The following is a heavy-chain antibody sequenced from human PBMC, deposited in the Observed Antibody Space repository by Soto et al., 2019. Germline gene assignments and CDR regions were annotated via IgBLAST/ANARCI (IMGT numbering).Heavy chain of an antibody. Sequence: EVQLVESGGGLVQPGGSLRLSRVASGFTFSSYWMHWVRQAPGKGLVWVSSISNDGSSTSYADPVKGRFTISRDNAKNTLYLQMNSLRAEDTAVYYCARLPNKSPQNWGQGTLVIVSP. CDR3: ARLPNKSPQN. CDR2: ISNDGSST. V-gene: IGHV3-74*01. CDR1: GFTFSSYW. J-gene: IGHJ1*01.